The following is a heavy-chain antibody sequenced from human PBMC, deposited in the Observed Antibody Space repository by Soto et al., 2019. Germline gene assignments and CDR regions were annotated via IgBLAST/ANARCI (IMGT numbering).Heavy chain of an antibody. J-gene: IGHJ4*02. V-gene: IGHV3-48*03. CDR1: GFTFSSYE. D-gene: IGHD2-21*01. CDR3: ARVISGPIDY. Sequence: LRLSCAASGFTFSSYEMNWVRQAPGKGLEWVSYISSSGRTIYYADSVKGRFAISRDNAKNSLFLQMNSLRADDSAIYYCARVISGPIDYWGQGTLVTVSS. CDR2: ISSSGRTI.